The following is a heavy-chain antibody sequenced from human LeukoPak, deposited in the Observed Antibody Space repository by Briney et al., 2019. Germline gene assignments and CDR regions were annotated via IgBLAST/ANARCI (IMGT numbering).Heavy chain of an antibody. CDR3: ARDRTPSYDSRYDAFDI. CDR1: RFSFSSYG. CDR2: IRYDGSDK. J-gene: IGHJ3*02. Sequence: GGSLRLSCAASRFSFSSYGMHWVRQAPGKGLEWVACIRYDGSDKDYTDSVKGRFTISRDNSKNTLYMQMNSLRTEDAAVYYCARDRTPSYDSRYDAFDIWGQGTMVTVSS. V-gene: IGHV3-30*02. D-gene: IGHD3-22*01.